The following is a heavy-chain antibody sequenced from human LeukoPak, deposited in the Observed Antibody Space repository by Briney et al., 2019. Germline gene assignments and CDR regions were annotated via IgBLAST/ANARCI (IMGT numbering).Heavy chain of an antibody. CDR3: ARDGYFDS. J-gene: IGHJ4*02. CDR2: ISAYSSNT. V-gene: IGHV1-18*01. CDR1: GYTFSNYN. Sequence: ASVKISCRASGYTFSNYNIAWVRQAPGQRREWVGWISAYSSNTKYAQKLQGRVTMTTDTSTSTAYMELRSLRFDDTAIYYCARDGYFDSWGQGTLVTVSS.